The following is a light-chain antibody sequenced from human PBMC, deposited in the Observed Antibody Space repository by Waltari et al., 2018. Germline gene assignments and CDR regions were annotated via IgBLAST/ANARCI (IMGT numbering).Light chain of an antibody. CDR3: QQRRSWPLT. V-gene: IGKV3-11*01. CDR2: DTS. J-gene: IGKJ4*01. CDR1: QSVSNY. Sequence: DIVLTQSPAILSLSPGERASLSCRASQSVSNYLAWYQQKPCKAPPLLIYDTSNRATGIPARFSGSVFGTDFTLTISNLEPEDFAIYYCQQRRSWPLTFGGGTKVEIK.